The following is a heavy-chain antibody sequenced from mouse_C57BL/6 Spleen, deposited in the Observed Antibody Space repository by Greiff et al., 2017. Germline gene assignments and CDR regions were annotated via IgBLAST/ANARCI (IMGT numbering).Heavy chain of an antibody. CDR1: GYAFSSSW. CDR3: AIRYYGSIYWYFEG. D-gene: IGHD1-1*01. V-gene: IGHV1-82*01. J-gene: IGHJ1*03. CDR2: IYPGDGDT. Sequence: QVQLQQFGPELVKPGASVKISCKASGYAFSSSWMNWVKQRPGKGLEWIGRIYPGDGDTNYNGKFKGKATLTADKSSSTSYMQLSSLTSEDSAVYFCAIRYYGSIYWYFEGWGTGTTVTVSS.